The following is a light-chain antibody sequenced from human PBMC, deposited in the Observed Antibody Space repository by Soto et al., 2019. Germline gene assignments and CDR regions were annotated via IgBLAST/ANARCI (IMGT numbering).Light chain of an antibody. CDR2: EAR. CDR1: QSISRN. V-gene: IGKV1-39*01. Sequence: DIQLTQSPSSLSPSVGDRITLSCRASQSISRNLNWYQQMPGKAPSLLIYEARDLQRGVPGRFSGSGSGTEFNLTISSLQPEDLATYYCQQSHSTPYTFGQGTKLEI. J-gene: IGKJ2*01. CDR3: QQSHSTPYT.